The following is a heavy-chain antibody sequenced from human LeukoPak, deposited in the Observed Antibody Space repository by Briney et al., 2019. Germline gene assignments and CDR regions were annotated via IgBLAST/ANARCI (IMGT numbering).Heavy chain of an antibody. CDR1: GFTFSSYA. J-gene: IGHJ4*02. Sequence: GGSLRLSCAASGFTFSSYAMSWVRQAPGKGLEWVSAISGSGGSTYYAGSVKGRFIISRDNSKNTLYLQMNSLRAEDTAVYYCAKVDHPPTMIVVVTGDDLFDYWGQGTLVTVSS. V-gene: IGHV3-23*01. CDR3: AKVDHPPTMIVVVTGDDLFDY. CDR2: ISGSGGST. D-gene: IGHD3-22*01.